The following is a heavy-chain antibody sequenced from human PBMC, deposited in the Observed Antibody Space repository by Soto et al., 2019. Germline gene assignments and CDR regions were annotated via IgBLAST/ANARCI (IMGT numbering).Heavy chain of an antibody. D-gene: IGHD1-7*01. CDR3: TRIRWNYSGDSDAFDI. Sequence: VQLVESGGGLVQPGRSLRLSCTSSGFGFDNYAMSWVRQAPGKGLEWVGFIRGKAYGGTTEYAASVKGRFTISRDESKSIAYLQMDSLKTEDTAVYYCTRIRWNYSGDSDAFDIWGQGTMVTVSS. J-gene: IGHJ3*02. V-gene: IGHV3-49*04. CDR2: IRGKAYGGTT. CDR1: GFGFDNYA.